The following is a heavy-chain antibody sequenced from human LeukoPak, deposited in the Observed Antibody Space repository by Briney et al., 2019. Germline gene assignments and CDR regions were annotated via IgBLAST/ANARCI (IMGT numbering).Heavy chain of an antibody. J-gene: IGHJ5*02. V-gene: IGHV3-64D*09. CDR1: GFTFSSYA. D-gene: IGHD4-11*01. CDR2: ISSNGGST. Sequence: PGGSLRLSCSASGFTFSSYAMHWVRPAPGKGLEYVSAISSNGGSTHYTDSVKGRFTISTDNSKNTLYLQMSSLRAEDTAVYYCVKVAYSNYVFWFDPWGQGTLVTVSS. CDR3: VKVAYSNYVFWFDP.